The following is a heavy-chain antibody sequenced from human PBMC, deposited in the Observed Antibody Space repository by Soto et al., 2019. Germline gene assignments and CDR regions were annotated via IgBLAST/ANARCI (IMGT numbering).Heavy chain of an antibody. D-gene: IGHD2-2*01. CDR3: ARDRPTNCSSTSCYRRPGGAITGLTVMDV. CDR1: GFTFSSYS. Sequence: GGSLRLSCAASGFTFSSYSMNWVRQAPGKGLEWVSYISSSSSTIYYADSVKGRFTISRDNAKNSLYLQMNSLRAEDTAVYYCARDRPTNCSSTSCYRRPGGAITGLTVMDVWGKGTTVTVSS. J-gene: IGHJ6*03. V-gene: IGHV3-48*01. CDR2: ISSSSSTI.